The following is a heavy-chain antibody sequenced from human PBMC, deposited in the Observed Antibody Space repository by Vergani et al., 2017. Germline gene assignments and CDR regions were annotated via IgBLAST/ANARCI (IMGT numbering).Heavy chain of an antibody. J-gene: IGHJ5*02. D-gene: IGHD7-27*01. CDR3: ARDSQSPTGADHYNWFDP. Sequence: EVQLVESGGGLVQPGGSLRLSCATSGFTFSRSCMSWVRQAPGKGLEWVANIKQDGNEKYYVDSVKGRFTISRDNAKNSLYLQMNNLRAEDTALYYCARDSQSPTGADHYNWFDPWGQGTLVTVSS. CDR2: IKQDGNEK. V-gene: IGHV3-7*01. CDR1: GFTFSRSC.